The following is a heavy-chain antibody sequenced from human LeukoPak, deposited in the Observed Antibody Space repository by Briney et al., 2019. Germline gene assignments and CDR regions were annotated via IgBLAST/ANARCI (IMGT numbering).Heavy chain of an antibody. CDR1: GFTFSSYG. CDR3: AKDPRGFYYGSGSYYPKPYYFDY. V-gene: IGHV3-30*02. D-gene: IGHD3-10*01. J-gene: IGHJ4*02. CDR2: IRYDGSNK. Sequence: GGSLRLSCAASGFTFSSYGMHWVRQAPGKGLEWVAFIRYDGSNKYYADSVKGRFTISRDNSKNTLYLQMNSLRAEDTAVYYCAKDPRGFYYGSGSYYPKPYYFDYWGQGTLVTVSS.